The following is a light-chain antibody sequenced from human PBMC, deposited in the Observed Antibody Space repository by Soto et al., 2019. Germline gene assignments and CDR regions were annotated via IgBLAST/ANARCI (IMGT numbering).Light chain of an antibody. V-gene: IGKV4-1*01. CDR2: WAS. Sequence: DIVMTQSPDSLAVSLGERATINCKSSQSVLYSSNNKNYLAWYQQKPGQPPKLLIYWASTRESGVPDRFSGSGSGTDFTLTTSSLQAEDVAVYYCQQYYSTPRTFGQGTKQEIK. J-gene: IGKJ2*01. CDR1: QSVLYSSNNKNY. CDR3: QQYYSTPRT.